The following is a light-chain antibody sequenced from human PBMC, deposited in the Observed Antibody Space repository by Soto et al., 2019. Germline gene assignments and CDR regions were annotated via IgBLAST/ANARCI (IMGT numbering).Light chain of an antibody. J-gene: IGKJ5*01. CDR3: QQSYRTPPIT. CDR1: QSIRNY. Sequence: DIQMTQSPSSLSASVGDRVTITCRASQSIRNYLNWYQQKPGKAPKLLIYAASSLQSGVPSRFSGGGSGSDFSLTISSLQPEDFATYYCQQSYRTPPITFGQGTRLEIK. V-gene: IGKV1-39*01. CDR2: AAS.